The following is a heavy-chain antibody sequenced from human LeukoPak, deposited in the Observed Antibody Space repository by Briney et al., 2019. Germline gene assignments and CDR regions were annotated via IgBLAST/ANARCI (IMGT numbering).Heavy chain of an antibody. V-gene: IGHV3-30*18. Sequence: GGSLRLSCAASGFTFSTYAMHWVRQAPGKGLEWLAAISYDGSNKYYEDSVKGRFTLSRDNSRNTLYLQMNSLRGEDTAVYYCVQGPTSDRGYGLFDSWGRGTQVTVSS. D-gene: IGHD6-25*01. J-gene: IGHJ4*02. CDR1: GFTFSTYA. CDR2: ISYDGSNK. CDR3: VQGPTSDRGYGLFDS.